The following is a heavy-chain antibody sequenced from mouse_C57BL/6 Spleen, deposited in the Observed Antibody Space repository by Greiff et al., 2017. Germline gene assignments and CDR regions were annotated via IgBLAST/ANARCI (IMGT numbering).Heavy chain of an antibody. CDR1: GYTFTSYW. CDR2: IYPSDSET. CDR3: ARFDDYDEGFDY. V-gene: IGHV1-52*01. D-gene: IGHD2-4*01. Sequence: QVQLQQPGAELVRPGSSVKLSCKASGYTFTSYWMHWVKQRPIQGLEWIGNIYPSDSETHYNQKFKDKATLTVDKSSSTAYMQLSSLTSEDSAVYYCARFDDYDEGFDYWGQGTTLTVSS. J-gene: IGHJ2*01.